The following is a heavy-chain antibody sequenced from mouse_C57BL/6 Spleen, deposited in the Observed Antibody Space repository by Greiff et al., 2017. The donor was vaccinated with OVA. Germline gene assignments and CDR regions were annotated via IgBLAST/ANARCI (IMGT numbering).Heavy chain of an antibody. V-gene: IGHV1-39*01. D-gene: IGHD2-5*01. CDR1: GYSFTDYN. CDR3: AVNSNYDYSMDD. Sequence: EVQLQQSGPELVKPGASVKISCKASGYSFTDYNMNWVKQSNGKSLEWIGVINPNYGTTSYNQKFKGKATLTVYQSSSTAYMQLNSLTSEDSAVYYCAVNSNYDYSMDDWGKGTSVTVSS. CDR2: INPNYGTT. J-gene: IGHJ4*01.